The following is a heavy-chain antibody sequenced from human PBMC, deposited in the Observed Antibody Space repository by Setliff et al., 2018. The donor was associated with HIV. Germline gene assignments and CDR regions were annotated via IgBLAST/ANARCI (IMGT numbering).Heavy chain of an antibody. J-gene: IGHJ5*02. CDR2: IYTSGST. Sequence: SETLSLTCTVSGGSISSYYWSWIRQPPGKGLEWTGYIYTSGSTNYHPSLKSRVPISVDTSKNQFSLRLTSVTAADTAVYYCARRIDDSGSFPDKNWFDTWGQGSLVTVSS. CDR3: ARRIDDSGSFPDKNWFDT. CDR1: GGSISSYY. D-gene: IGHD3-10*01. V-gene: IGHV4-4*09.